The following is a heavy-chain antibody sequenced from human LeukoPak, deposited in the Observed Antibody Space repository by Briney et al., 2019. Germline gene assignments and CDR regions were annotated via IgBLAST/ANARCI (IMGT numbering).Heavy chain of an antibody. CDR2: INHGGST. Sequence: SETLSLTCAVYGGSFSGYYWSWIRQPPGKGLEWIGEINHGGSTNYNLSLKSRVTISVDTSKNQFSLKLSSVTAADTAVYYCARTLIAVAFDYWGQGTLVTVSS. J-gene: IGHJ4*02. CDR3: ARTLIAVAFDY. CDR1: GGSFSGYY. V-gene: IGHV4-34*01. D-gene: IGHD6-19*01.